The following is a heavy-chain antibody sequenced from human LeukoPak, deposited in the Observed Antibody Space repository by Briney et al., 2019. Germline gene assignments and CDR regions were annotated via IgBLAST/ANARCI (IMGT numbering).Heavy chain of an antibody. CDR3: ARGGEVRGVAFDY. CDR1: GGSISSSSYY. J-gene: IGHJ4*02. D-gene: IGHD3-10*01. V-gene: IGHV4-39*07. CDR2: IYYSGST. Sequence: PSETLSLTCTVSGGSISSSSYYWGWIRQPPGKGLEWIGSIYYSGSTYYNPSLKSRVTISVDTSKNQFSLKLSSVTAADTAVYYCARGGEVRGVAFDYWGQGTLVTVSS.